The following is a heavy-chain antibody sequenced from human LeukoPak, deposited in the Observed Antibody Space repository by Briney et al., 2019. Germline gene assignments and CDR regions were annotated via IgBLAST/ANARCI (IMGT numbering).Heavy chain of an antibody. J-gene: IGHJ3*02. D-gene: IGHD4-17*01. CDR2: ISGSGGST. Sequence: PGGSLRLSCAASGFTFSSYAMSWVRQAPGKGPEWVSAISGSGGSTYYADSVKGRFTISRDNAKNTLYLQMNSLRAEDTAVYYCAKALMTTVTTPGAFDIWGQGTMVTVSS. CDR3: AKALMTTVTTPGAFDI. CDR1: GFTFSSYA. V-gene: IGHV3-23*01.